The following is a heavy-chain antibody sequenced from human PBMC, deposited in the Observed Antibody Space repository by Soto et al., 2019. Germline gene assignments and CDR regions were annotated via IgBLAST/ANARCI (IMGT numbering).Heavy chain of an antibody. D-gene: IGHD3-3*01. CDR3: ARDKGYDFWSGYIYYYYGMDV. CDR2: ISSSSSTI. Sequence: PGGSLRLSCAASGFTFSSYSMNWVRQAPGKGLEWVSYISSSSSTIYYADSVKGRFTISRDNAKNSLYLQMNSLRDEDTAVYYCARDKGYDFWSGYIYYYYGMDVRGQGTTVTV. V-gene: IGHV3-48*02. CDR1: GFTFSSYS. J-gene: IGHJ6*02.